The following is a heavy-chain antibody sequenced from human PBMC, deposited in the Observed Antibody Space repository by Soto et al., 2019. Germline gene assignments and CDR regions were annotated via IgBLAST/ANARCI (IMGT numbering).Heavy chain of an antibody. CDR2: FSSSSNSI. CDR3: ARGGVAPFDY. Sequence: GRSQSLPCSASRCTVSIFNSNWVRQAPGKRLEWVSCFSSSSNSIYYSDSVKGRFTISRDNAKNSLYLQMNSLKFEDTAVYYCARGGVAPFDYWGQGTPVTVSS. J-gene: IGHJ4*02. CDR1: RCTVSIFN. V-gene: IGHV3-21*01. D-gene: IGHD3-3*01.